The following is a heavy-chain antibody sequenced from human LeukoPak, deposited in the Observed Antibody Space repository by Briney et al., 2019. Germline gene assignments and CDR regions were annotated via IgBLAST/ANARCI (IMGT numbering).Heavy chain of an antibody. J-gene: IGHJ3*02. CDR2: ITLYNGNT. Sequence: RASVKVSCKASGYTFTYCSLHWLQQAPGQGLERMRWITLYNGNTNYAKKFQGRVTITRDMSLRTAYIELGSLRSEDSAVYYWARLLDIVVVVAAIAFDIWGQGTMVTVSS. D-gene: IGHD2-15*01. CDR3: ARLLDIVVVVAAIAFDI. CDR1: GYTFTYCS. V-gene: IGHV1-68*03.